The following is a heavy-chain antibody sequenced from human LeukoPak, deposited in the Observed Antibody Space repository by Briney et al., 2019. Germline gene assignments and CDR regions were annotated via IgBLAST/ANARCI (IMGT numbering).Heavy chain of an antibody. CDR3: ARGPHRRTYDRDNWFDP. D-gene: IGHD3-3*01. CDR2: INPSGDNT. V-gene: IGHV1-46*01. J-gene: IGHJ5*02. CDR1: GYTFTSYY. Sequence: ASVKVSCKASGYTFTSYYMYWVRQAPGQGLEWMGIINPSGDNTNYAQKFQGRVTMTRDMSTTTVYMELSSLRSEDTAVYYCARGPHRRTYDRDNWFDPWGQGALVTVSS.